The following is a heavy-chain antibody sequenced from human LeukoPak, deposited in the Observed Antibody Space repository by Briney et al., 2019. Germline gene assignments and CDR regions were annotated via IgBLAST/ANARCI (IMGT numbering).Heavy chain of an antibody. V-gene: IGHV3-53*01. CDR3: ARDKAAAGYYFDY. CDR2: IYSGGST. D-gene: IGHD6-13*01. Sequence: GGSLRLSCAASGFTVSSNYMSWVRQAPGKGLEWVSVIYSGGSTYYADSVKGRFIISRDNSKNTLYLQMNSLRAEDTAVYYCARDKAAAGYYFDYWGQGTLVTVSS. CDR1: GFTVSSNY. J-gene: IGHJ4*02.